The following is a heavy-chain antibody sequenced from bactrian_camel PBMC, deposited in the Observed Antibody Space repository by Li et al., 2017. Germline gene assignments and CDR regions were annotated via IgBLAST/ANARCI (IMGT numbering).Heavy chain of an antibody. Sequence: HVQLVESGGGSVQAGGSLRLSCATSRITYSNYCVAWFRQAPGKEREAVAAIRTAGGNGVRYYADSVKGRFTISKDRAQATLYLQMNNLTSDDTAMYYCAANFGPYCSAMFLARRANFMGQVTQVTVS. CDR1: RITYSNYC. D-gene: IGHD2*01. V-gene: IGHV3S1*01. J-gene: IGHJ4*01. CDR2: IRTAGGNGVR.